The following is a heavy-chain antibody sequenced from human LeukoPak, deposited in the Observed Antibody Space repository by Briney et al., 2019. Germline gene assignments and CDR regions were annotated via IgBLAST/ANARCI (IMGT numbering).Heavy chain of an antibody. V-gene: IGHV3-74*01. CDR3: VSFSETN. J-gene: IGHJ4*02. Sequence: PGGSLRLSCAASGNYLMHWVRQAPGKGLVWVSHVNSDGSWTSHADSVKGRFTISKDNAKNTVYLQMNNLRTEDTAVRYCVSFSETNWGRGTLVTVSS. D-gene: IGHD2-15*01. CDR2: VNSDGSWT. CDR1: GNYL.